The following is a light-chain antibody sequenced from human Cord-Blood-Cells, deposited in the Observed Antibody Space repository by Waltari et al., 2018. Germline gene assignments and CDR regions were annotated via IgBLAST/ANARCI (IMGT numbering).Light chain of an antibody. CDR2: LGS. V-gene: IGKV2-28*01. CDR3: MQALQNPLT. CDR1: PSLLHGNVSSY. J-gene: IGKJ4*01. Sequence: DLVMTQSPPTLLVTRVQLASTYCRSIPSLLHGNVSSYLDWYLQKPGHSPQLLIYLGSNRAAGVPDRFSGSGSGTEFTLKISRVEAEDVGVYYCMQALQNPLTFGGGTKVEIK.